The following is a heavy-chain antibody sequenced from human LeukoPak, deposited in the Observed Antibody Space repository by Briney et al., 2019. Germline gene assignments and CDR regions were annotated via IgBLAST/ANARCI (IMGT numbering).Heavy chain of an antibody. D-gene: IGHD1-7*01. Sequence: PSETLSLTCTVSGGSISNYYWSWFRQPPGKGLEWIGYIYYSGSTYYNPSLRSRVTISVEKSKKQFSLRLTSVTAADTAVYYCASTECNYAQWGQGVLATVSS. CDR3: ASTECNYAQ. V-gene: IGHV4-59*08. CDR2: IYYSGST. CDR1: GGSISNYY. J-gene: IGHJ4*02.